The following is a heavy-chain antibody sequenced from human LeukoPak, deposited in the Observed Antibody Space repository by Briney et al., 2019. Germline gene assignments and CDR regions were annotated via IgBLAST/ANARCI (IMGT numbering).Heavy chain of an antibody. CDR1: GGSISSSSYY. CDR2: IYYSGST. CDR3: ARLSIAVADPVDY. J-gene: IGHJ4*02. Sequence: SETLSLTCTASGGSISSSSYYWGWIRQPPGKGLEWIGSIYYSGSTYYNPSLKSRVTISVDTSKNQFSLKLSSVTAADTAVYYCARLSIAVADPVDYWGQGTLVTVSS. V-gene: IGHV4-39*01. D-gene: IGHD6-19*01.